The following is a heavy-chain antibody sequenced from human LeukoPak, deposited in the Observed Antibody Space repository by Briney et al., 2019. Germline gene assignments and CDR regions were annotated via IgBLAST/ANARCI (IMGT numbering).Heavy chain of an antibody. CDR2: ISRNGGST. CDR1: GFTFSNYA. Sequence: GGSLRLSCSASGFTFSNYAVYWVRQAPGKGLEYVSAISRNGGSTYYADSVKGRFTISKDNSKNTLYLQMSSLRAEDTAMYYCVKEYNWNFPDYWGQGTLVTVSS. J-gene: IGHJ4*02. D-gene: IGHD1-7*01. CDR3: VKEYNWNFPDY. V-gene: IGHV3-64D*06.